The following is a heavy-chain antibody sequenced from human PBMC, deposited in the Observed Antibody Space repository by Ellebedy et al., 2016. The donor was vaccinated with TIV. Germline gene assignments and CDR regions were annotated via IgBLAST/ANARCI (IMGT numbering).Heavy chain of an antibody. J-gene: IGHJ4*02. CDR1: GFTFGDYA. V-gene: IGHV3-49*03. Sequence: PGGSLRLSCVVSGFTFGDYAMGRFRKAPGKGLEWVGFTRSKVYGGTTEYAASVKGRFTISRDESKGIAFRQMNSLETEDTAVYYCSARYGGHDFWGQGTLVTVSS. CDR3: SARYGGHDF. D-gene: IGHD4/OR15-4a*01. CDR2: TRSKVYGGTT.